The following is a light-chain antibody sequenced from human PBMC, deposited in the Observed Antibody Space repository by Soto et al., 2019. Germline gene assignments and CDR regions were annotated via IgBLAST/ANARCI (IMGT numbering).Light chain of an antibody. J-gene: IGLJ2*01. Sequence: QSVLTQAASVSGSPGQSITISCTGTNTDIGSYDLVSWYQQEPGKTPKLMIYEVSKRPSGVSNRFSGSKSGNTASLTISGLQAEDEADYYCCSYAGSTTYAVFGGGTKLTVL. CDR2: EVS. CDR1: NTDIGSYDL. V-gene: IGLV2-23*02. CDR3: CSYAGSTTYAV.